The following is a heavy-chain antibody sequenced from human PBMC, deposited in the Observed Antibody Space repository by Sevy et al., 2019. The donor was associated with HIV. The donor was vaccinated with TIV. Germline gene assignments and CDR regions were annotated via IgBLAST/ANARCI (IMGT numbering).Heavy chain of an antibody. CDR2: VWYDGSNI. CDR1: GVIFKSYG. Sequence: GGSLRLSCVASGVIFKSYGMHWVRQAPGKGLEWVAVVWYDGSNIEYADSVKGRFTISRDNSKNTLFLQMKSLRVEDTAVYYCARDNRASSSSWGYSFDYWGQGTPVTVSS. CDR3: ARDNRASSSSWGYSFDY. V-gene: IGHV3-33*01. D-gene: IGHD2-2*01. J-gene: IGHJ4*02.